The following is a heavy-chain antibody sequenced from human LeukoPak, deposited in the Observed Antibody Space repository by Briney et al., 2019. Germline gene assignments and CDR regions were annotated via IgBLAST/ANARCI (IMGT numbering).Heavy chain of an antibody. D-gene: IGHD6-13*01. J-gene: IGHJ5*02. Sequence: SVKVSCKASGYTFTSYDINWVRQAPGQGLEWMGGIIPIFGTANYAQKFQGRVTITADESTSTAYMELSSLRSEDTAVYYCARTSKPRHSSSFPRLNWFDPWGQGTLVTVSS. CDR2: IIPIFGTA. CDR1: GYTFTSYD. V-gene: IGHV1-69*13. CDR3: ARTSKPRHSSSFPRLNWFDP.